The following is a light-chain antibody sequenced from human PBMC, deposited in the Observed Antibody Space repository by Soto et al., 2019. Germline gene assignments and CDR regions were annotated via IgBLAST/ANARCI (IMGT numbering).Light chain of an antibody. CDR1: QGISRK. CDR3: QQYGSSGT. CDR2: GAS. V-gene: IGKV3-15*01. Sequence: IVMTQSPATLCVAPGERVTFSCRASQGISRKVAWYQHKPGQAPRLLISGASTGATGIPARFSGSGSGTDFTLTISRLEPEDFAVYYCQQYGSSGTFGQGTKVDIK. J-gene: IGKJ1*01.